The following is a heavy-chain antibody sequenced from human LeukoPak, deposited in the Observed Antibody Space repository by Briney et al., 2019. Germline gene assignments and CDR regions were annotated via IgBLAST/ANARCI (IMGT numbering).Heavy chain of an antibody. Sequence: QPGGSLRHSCAASGFTFDDYAMHWVRHAPGKGLEWVSLISGDGGSTYYADSVKGRFTISRDNSKNSLYLQMNSLRTEDTALYYCANIPGYSSSWYAGYFDLWGRGTLVTVSS. CDR1: GFTFDDYA. J-gene: IGHJ2*01. V-gene: IGHV3-43*02. CDR3: ANIPGYSSSWYAGYFDL. CDR2: ISGDGGST. D-gene: IGHD6-13*01.